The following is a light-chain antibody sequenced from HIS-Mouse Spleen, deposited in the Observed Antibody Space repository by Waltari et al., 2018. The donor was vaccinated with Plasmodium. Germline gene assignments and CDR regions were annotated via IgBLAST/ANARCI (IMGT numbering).Light chain of an antibody. Sequence: DIQMTQPPSPLSASVGERVNITCRASQSISSWLALYQQKPGKAPKLLIYKASSLESGVPSRFSGSGSGTEFTLTISSLQPDDFATYYCQQYNSYSWTFGQGTKVEIK. CDR1: QSISSW. CDR3: QQYNSYSWT. J-gene: IGKJ1*01. V-gene: IGKV1-5*03. CDR2: KAS.